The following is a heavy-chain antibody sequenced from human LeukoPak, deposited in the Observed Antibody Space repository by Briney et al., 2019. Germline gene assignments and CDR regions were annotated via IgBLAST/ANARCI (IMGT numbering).Heavy chain of an antibody. D-gene: IGHD6-6*01. J-gene: IGHJ4*02. CDR2: ISSSSSNM. V-gene: IGHV3-48*01. Sequence: QAGGSLRLSCEGSAFIFSGHWMNWVRQAPGKGLQWVSYISSSSSNMYYAASVKGRFTISRDNAKNSLFLQMNSLRAKDTAVYYCAREYSSSSGRSFDYWGQGTLVTVSS. CDR1: AFIFSGHW. CDR3: AREYSSSSGRSFDY.